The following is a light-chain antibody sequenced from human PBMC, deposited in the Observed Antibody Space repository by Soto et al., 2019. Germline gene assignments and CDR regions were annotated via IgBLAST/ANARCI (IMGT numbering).Light chain of an antibody. CDR2: GTS. J-gene: IGKJ1*01. V-gene: IGKV3-20*01. CDR1: QTVGTSY. Sequence: EIVLTQSPGTLSLSPGEGATLSCRPSQTVGTSYLAWYQQHPGQAPRLLIYGTSNRATGIPDRFSGSGSGTDFTLAISRLEPEDFAVYYCQQYGSSWTFGQGTKVDIK. CDR3: QQYGSSWT.